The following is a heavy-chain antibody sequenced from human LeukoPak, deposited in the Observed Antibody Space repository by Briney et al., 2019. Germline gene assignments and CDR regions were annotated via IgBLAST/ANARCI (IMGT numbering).Heavy chain of an antibody. CDR3: ARDRGSGYDPGYFDY. D-gene: IGHD5-12*01. CDR2: IYSGDNT. J-gene: IGHJ4*02. V-gene: IGHV3-66*01. CDR1: GFTVSSNY. Sequence: GGSLRLSCAASGFTVSSNYMGWVRQAPGKGLEWVSVIYSGDNTYYADSVKGRFTISRDNSKNTLYLQMNSLRVEDTAVYYCARDRGSGYDPGYFDYWGQGTLVTVSS.